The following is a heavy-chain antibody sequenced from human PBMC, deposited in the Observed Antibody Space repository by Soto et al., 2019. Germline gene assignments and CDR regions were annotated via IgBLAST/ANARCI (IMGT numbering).Heavy chain of an antibody. J-gene: IGHJ6*02. D-gene: IGHD3-10*01. CDR3: ARSPNYYYYGFDV. Sequence: SETLSLTCTVSGGSVSSGDYFWSWLRQSPGKRLEWTAYIYYSGSTNYNPSLKSRATISVDTSKSQVSLTLTSMTAADAALYYCARSPNYYYYGFDVWGQGTAVTVSS. CDR1: GGSVSSGDYF. V-gene: IGHV4-61*08. CDR2: IYYSGST.